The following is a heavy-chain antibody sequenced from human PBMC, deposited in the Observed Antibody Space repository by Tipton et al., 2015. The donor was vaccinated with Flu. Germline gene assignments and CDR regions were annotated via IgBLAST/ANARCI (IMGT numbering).Heavy chain of an antibody. CDR1: GGSISRSPTYY. J-gene: IGHJ5*02. CDR2: VSRTGST. Sequence: GLVKPSETLSLTCAVSGGSISRSPTYYWSWIRQPAGKGLEWIGTVSRTGSTIYNPSLKSRVTISIDTSKNQFSLNMRSVTAADMAVYYCARRDYSNYVSDPKSWFDPWGQGTLVAVSS. D-gene: IGHD4-11*01. CDR3: ARRDYSNYVSDPKSWFDP. V-gene: IGHV4-61*02.